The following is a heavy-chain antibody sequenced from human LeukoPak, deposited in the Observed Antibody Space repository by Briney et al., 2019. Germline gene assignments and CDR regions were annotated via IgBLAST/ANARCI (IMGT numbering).Heavy chain of an antibody. CDR3: ARPYYYDSSGPITELYFDY. D-gene: IGHD3-22*01. CDR2: IYHSGST. CDR1: GGSISSSNW. V-gene: IGHV4-4*02. J-gene: IGHJ4*02. Sequence: KPSGTLSLTCAVSGGSISSSNWWSWVRQPPGKGLEWIGEIYHSGSTNYNPSLKSRVTISVDKSKNQFSLKLSSVTAADTAVYYCARPYYYDSSGPITELYFDYWGQGTLVTVSS.